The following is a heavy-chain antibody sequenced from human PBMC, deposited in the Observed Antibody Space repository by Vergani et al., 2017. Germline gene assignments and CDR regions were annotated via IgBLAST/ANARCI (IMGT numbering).Heavy chain of an antibody. J-gene: IGHJ6*03. CDR3: ARTMVRGVTPWDYYYYMDV. Sequence: QVQLQESGPGLVKPSETLSLTCTVSGGSISSYYWGWIRQPPGKGLEWIGGIYYSGSTYYNPSLKSRVTISVDTSKNQFSLKLSSVTAADTAVYYCARTMVRGVTPWDYYYYMDVWGKGTTVTVSS. CDR1: GGSISSYY. CDR2: IYYSGST. D-gene: IGHD3-10*01. V-gene: IGHV4-39*07.